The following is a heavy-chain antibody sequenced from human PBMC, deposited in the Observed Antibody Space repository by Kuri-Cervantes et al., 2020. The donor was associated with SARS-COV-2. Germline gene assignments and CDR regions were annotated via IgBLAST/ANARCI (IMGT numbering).Heavy chain of an antibody. CDR1: GGSFSNYY. J-gene: IGHJ4*02. D-gene: IGHD1-26*01. CDR2: INHSGST. CDR3: ATRPELVGATNGY. V-gene: IGHV4-34*01. Sequence: SQTLSLTCAVYGGSFSNYYWSWIRQPPGKGLEWIGEINHSGSTNYNPSLKSRVTISVDTSKNQFSLNLRSVTAADTAVYYCATRPELVGATNGYWGQGTLVTVSS.